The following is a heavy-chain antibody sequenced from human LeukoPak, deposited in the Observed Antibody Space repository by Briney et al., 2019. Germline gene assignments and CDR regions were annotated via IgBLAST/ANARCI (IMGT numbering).Heavy chain of an antibody. CDR3: AREGVGGIVVVEPIDP. J-gene: IGHJ5*02. CDR2: IYYSGST. Sequence: SETLSLTCTVSGGSIRSGGYYWGWIRQPPGKGLEWIATIYYSGSTYSNPPLKSRVSISVDTSKNQFSLKVTSVTAADTAVYYCAREGVGGIVVVEPIDPWGQGTLVTVSS. D-gene: IGHD3-22*01. CDR1: GGSIRSGGYY. V-gene: IGHV4-39*07.